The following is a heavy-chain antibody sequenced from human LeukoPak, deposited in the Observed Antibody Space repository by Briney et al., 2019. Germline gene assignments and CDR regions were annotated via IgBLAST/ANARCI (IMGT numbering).Heavy chain of an antibody. J-gene: IGHJ4*02. CDR3: ASVYASGSPYGY. D-gene: IGHD3-10*01. CDR1: GYPLTTYG. V-gene: IGHV1-2*02. Sequence: ASVKVSCKASGYPLTTYGVTWVRQAPGQGLEWMGWINPNSGGTNYAQKFQGRVTMTRDTSISTAYMELTKLRSDDTAVFYCASVYASGSPYGYWGQGTLVTVSS. CDR2: INPNSGGT.